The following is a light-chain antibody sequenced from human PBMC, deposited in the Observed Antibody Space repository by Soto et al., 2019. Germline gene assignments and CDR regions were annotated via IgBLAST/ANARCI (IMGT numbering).Light chain of an antibody. Sequence: IVLTQSPSTLSLSHGERATLSCRAIQGVSSYLAWYQQKPGQAPRLLIYDASNRATGIPARFSGSGPGTDFTLTISSLEPEDFAVYYCQQRSNWPPIITFGQGTRLEIK. CDR3: QQRSNWPPIIT. V-gene: IGKV3D-11*01. CDR1: QGVSSY. CDR2: DAS. J-gene: IGKJ5*01.